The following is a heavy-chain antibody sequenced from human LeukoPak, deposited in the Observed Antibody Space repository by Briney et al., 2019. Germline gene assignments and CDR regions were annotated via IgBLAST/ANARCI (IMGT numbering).Heavy chain of an antibody. V-gene: IGHV3-30*03. Sequence: GGSLRLSCVASGFTFSSYGMHWVRQAPGKGLECVAVISYDGSNKYYADSVKGRFTISRDNSKNTLYLQMNSLRAEDTAVYYCTRHDCSSISCYHNWFDPWGQGTLVTVSS. CDR1: GFTFSSYG. CDR2: ISYDGSNK. J-gene: IGHJ5*02. CDR3: TRHDCSSISCYHNWFDP. D-gene: IGHD2-2*01.